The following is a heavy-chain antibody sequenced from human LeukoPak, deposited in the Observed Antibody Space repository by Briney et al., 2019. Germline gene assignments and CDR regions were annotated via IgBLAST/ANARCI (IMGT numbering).Heavy chain of an antibody. CDR3: ARDWGAMVTWYYFDY. Sequence: PGGSLRLSCAASGFTVSSNYMSWVRQAPGKGLEWVSVIYSGGSTYYADSVKGRFTISRDNSKNTLYLQMNSLRAEDTAVYYCARDWGAMVTWYYFDYWGQGTLVTVSS. CDR1: GFTVSSNY. V-gene: IGHV3-53*01. CDR2: IYSGGST. D-gene: IGHD5-18*01. J-gene: IGHJ4*02.